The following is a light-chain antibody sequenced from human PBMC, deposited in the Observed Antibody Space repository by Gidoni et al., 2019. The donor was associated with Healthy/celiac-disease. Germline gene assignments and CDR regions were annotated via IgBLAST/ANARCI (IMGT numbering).Light chain of an antibody. CDR2: GKN. CDR1: SLRSYY. CDR3: NSRDSSGNHYV. Sequence: SSELTQDPAVSVALGQTVRITCKGYSLRSYYASWYQQKPGQAPVLVIYGKNNRPSGIPDRFSGSSSGNTASLTITGAQAEDEADYYCNSRDSSGNHYVFGTGTKVTVL. J-gene: IGLJ1*01. V-gene: IGLV3-19*01.